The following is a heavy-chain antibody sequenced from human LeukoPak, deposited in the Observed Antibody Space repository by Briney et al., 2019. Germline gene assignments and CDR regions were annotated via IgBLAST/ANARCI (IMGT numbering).Heavy chain of an antibody. CDR1: EFTLSSYA. Sequence: GGSPRLSCAASEFTLSSYAMSWVRQAPGKGLEWVSSISGNGAHPYYADSVKGRFTISRDFSRNAVYLQMNSLRAEDTAVYYCAREGVVAATPFDYWGQGTLVSVSS. V-gene: IGHV3-23*01. D-gene: IGHD2-15*01. CDR3: AREGVVAATPFDY. J-gene: IGHJ4*02. CDR2: ISGNGAHP.